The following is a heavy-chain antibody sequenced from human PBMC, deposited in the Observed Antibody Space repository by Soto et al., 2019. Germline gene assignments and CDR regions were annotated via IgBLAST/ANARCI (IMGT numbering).Heavy chain of an antibody. CDR2: ISSSGSTI. V-gene: IGHV3-11*01. J-gene: IGHJ6*03. D-gene: IGHD2-15*01. CDR1: GFTFSDYY. Sequence: QVQLVESGGGLVKPGGSLRLSCAASGFTFSDYYMSWIRQAPGKGLEWVSYISSSGSTIYYADSVKGRFTISRDNAKNSLYLQMNSLRAEDTAVYYCVRGGYCSGGSCHTRYYYYMDVWGKGTTVTVSS. CDR3: VRGGYCSGGSCHTRYYYYMDV.